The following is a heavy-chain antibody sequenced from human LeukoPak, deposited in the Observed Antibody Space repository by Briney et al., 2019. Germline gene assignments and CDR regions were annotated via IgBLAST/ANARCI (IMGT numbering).Heavy chain of an antibody. D-gene: IGHD3-9*01. V-gene: IGHV3-21*01. J-gene: IGHJ4*02. Sequence: GGSLRLSCAASGFTFSNSAMNWVRQVPGKGLEWVSSIDYDSSHIYYAASVRGRFTISRDNARNSVYLQMNSLRVEDTAVYYCARDPLRYFRVGHYDYCGQGTLVAVSS. CDR1: GFTFSNSA. CDR3: ARDPLRYFRVGHYDY. CDR2: IDYDSSHI.